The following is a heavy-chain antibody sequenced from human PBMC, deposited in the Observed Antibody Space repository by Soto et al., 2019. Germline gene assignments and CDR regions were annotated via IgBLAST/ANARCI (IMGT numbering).Heavy chain of an antibody. D-gene: IGHD2-8*01. V-gene: IGHV3-30-3*01. CDR3: ARDPTGYCTNGVCYGVGMDV. Sequence: GGSLRLSCAASGFTFSSYAMHWVRQAPGKGLEWVAVISYDGSNKYYADSVKGRFTISRDNSKNTLYLQMNSLRAEDTAVYYCARDPTGYCTNGVCYGVGMDVWGQGTTVTVSS. CDR2: ISYDGSNK. J-gene: IGHJ6*02. CDR1: GFTFSSYA.